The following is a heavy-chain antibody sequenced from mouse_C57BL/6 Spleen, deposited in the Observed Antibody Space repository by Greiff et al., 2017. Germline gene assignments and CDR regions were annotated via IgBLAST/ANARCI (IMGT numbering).Heavy chain of an antibody. J-gene: IGHJ2*01. V-gene: IGHV1-50*01. D-gene: IGHD3-2*02. Sequence: VQLQQPGAELVKPGASVKLSCKASGYTFTSYWMQWVKQRPGQGLEGIGEIDPSDSYTNYNQKFKGKATLTVDTSSSTAYMQLSSLTSEDSAVYYCARETAQATSDYWGQGTTLTVSS. CDR1: GYTFTSYW. CDR3: ARETAQATSDY. CDR2: IDPSDSYT.